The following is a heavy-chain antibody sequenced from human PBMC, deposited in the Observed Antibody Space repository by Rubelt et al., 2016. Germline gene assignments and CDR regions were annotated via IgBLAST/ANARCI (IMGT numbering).Heavy chain of an antibody. CDR2: ISGSGGST. Sequence: GKGLEWVSAISGSGGSTYYADSVKGRFTISRDNSKNTLYLQMNSLRAEDTAVYYCARDQGGRAAAGWRAFDIWGQGTMVTVSS. D-gene: IGHD6-13*01. J-gene: IGHJ3*02. V-gene: IGHV3-23*01. CDR3: ARDQGGRAAAGWRAFDI.